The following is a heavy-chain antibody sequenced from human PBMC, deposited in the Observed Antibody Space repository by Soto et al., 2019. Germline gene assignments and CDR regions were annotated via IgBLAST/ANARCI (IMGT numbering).Heavy chain of an antibody. Sequence: QVQLVQSGAEVKKPESSVKVSCKAPGGTLSTYAISWVRQAPGQGLEWMGGIIPMFGTANYAQRFQDRVTITADESTNTVYMELGSLRSEDTAVYFCASGIQLWLRRINNGYSGCGQGTLVTISS. V-gene: IGHV1-69*12. J-gene: IGHJ4*02. CDR2: IIPMFGTA. D-gene: IGHD5-18*01. CDR3: ASGIQLWLRRINNGYSG. CDR1: GGTLSTYA.